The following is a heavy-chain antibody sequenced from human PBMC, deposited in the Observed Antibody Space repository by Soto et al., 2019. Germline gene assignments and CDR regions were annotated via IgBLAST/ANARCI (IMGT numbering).Heavy chain of an antibody. CDR3: VAGSPFEY. Sequence: GGSLRLSCAASGFIFRDAWISWVRQAPGKGLEWIGRVKSKSEGGTTDYAALVKGRFTVSRDDSINTVSLQMDSLKMEDTAVYFCVAGSPFEYCGQGPLVTVYS. CDR1: GFIFRDAW. J-gene: IGHJ4*02. D-gene: IGHD2-21*01. V-gene: IGHV3-15*05. CDR2: VKSKSEGGTT.